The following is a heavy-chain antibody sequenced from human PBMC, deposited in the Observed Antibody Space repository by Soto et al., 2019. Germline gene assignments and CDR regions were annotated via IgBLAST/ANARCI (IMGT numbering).Heavy chain of an antibody. CDR2: IWYDGSNK. CDR3: ARDGPSGITGTSPYYYYYYGMDV. V-gene: IGHV3-33*01. Sequence: QVQLVESGGGVVQPGRSLRLSCAASGFTFSSYGMHWVRQAPGKGLEWVAVIWYDGSNKYYADSVKGRFTISRDNSKNTLYLQMNSLRAEDTAVYYCARDGPSGITGTSPYYYYYYGMDVWGQGTTVTVSS. D-gene: IGHD1-7*01. CDR1: GFTFSSYG. J-gene: IGHJ6*02.